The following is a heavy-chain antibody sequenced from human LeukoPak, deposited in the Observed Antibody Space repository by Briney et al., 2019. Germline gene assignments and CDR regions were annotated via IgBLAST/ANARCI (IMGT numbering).Heavy chain of an antibody. J-gene: IGHJ6*02. CDR2: INHSGST. Sequence: SETLSLTCAVYGGSFSGYYWSWIRQPPGKGLEWIGEINHSGSTNYNPSLKSRVTISVDTSKNQFSLKLSSVTAADTAMYYCARYCSSTSCYHGMDVWGQGTTVTVSS. CDR3: ARYCSSTSCYHGMDV. V-gene: IGHV4-34*01. CDR1: GGSFSGYY. D-gene: IGHD2-2*01.